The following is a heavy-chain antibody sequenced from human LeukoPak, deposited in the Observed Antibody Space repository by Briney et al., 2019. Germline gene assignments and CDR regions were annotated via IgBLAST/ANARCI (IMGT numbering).Heavy chain of an antibody. Sequence: ASVKVSCKASGYTFDVYYIHWVRQAPGQGLEWMGIFNPSGSNTNYAQRFQGRVTLTRDTSTTTVYMDLSGLRPEDTAVYYCARGRTVTNDFDLWGRGTLLTLSS. CDR2: FNPSGSNT. D-gene: IGHD4-17*01. V-gene: IGHV1-46*02. CDR1: GYTFDVYY. CDR3: ARGRTVTNDFDL. J-gene: IGHJ2*01.